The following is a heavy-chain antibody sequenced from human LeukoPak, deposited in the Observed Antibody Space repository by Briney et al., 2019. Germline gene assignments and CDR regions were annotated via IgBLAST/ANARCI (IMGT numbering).Heavy chain of an antibody. J-gene: IGHJ3*02. CDR3: AKVLYNWNGEDAFDI. Sequence: GGSLRLSCAASGFTFSSYGMHWVRQAPGKGLEWVAVISYDGSNKYYADSVKGRFTISRDNSKNTLYLQMNSLSAEDTAVYYCAKVLYNWNGEDAFDIWGQGTMVTVSS. CDR1: GFTFSSYG. D-gene: IGHD1-1*01. V-gene: IGHV3-30*18. CDR2: ISYDGSNK.